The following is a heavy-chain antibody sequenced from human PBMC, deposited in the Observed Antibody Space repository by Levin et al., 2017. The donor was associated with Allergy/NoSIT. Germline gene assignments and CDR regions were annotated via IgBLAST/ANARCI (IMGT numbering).Heavy chain of an antibody. D-gene: IGHD3-10*01. V-gene: IGHV3-33*01. CDR2: IWYGGSNK. Sequence: GESLKISCAASGFTFSSYGMHWVRQAPGKGLEWVAVIWYGGSNKYYADSVKGRFTISRDNSKNTLYLQMNSLRAEDTAVYYCARDGSGSPGHYYYMDGWGKGTTVTVSS. CDR3: ARDGSGSPGHYYYMDG. J-gene: IGHJ6*03. CDR1: GFTFSSYG.